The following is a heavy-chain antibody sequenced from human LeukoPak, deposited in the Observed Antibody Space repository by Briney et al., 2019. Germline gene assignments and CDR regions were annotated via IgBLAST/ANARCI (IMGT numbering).Heavy chain of an antibody. D-gene: IGHD3-3*01. Sequence: PSETLSLTCTVSGGSISSGGYYWSWIRQHPGKGLEWIGYIYYSGSTYYNPSLKSRVTISVDTSKNQFSPKLSSVTAADTAVYYCARGRNLYDFWSGYISWGQGTLVTVSS. CDR3: ARGRNLYDFWSGYIS. CDR2: IYYSGST. CDR1: GGSISSGGYY. V-gene: IGHV4-31*03. J-gene: IGHJ4*02.